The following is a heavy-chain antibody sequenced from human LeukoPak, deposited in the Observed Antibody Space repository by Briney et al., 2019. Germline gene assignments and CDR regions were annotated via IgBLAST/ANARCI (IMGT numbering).Heavy chain of an antibody. J-gene: IGHJ3*01. CDR3: ARASTWVPGKDSSGYDYPYAFEL. CDR2: ISYDGSDK. D-gene: IGHD3-22*01. V-gene: IGHV3-30-3*01. CDR1: GFTFNRNV. Sequence: PGGSLRLSCAASGFTFNRNVMHWVSQAPGKGLEWVAVISYDGSDKYYADSVKGRFTISRDNSKNTLYLQMNSLRAEDTAVYYCARASTWVPGKDSSGYDYPYAFELWGQGTMVTVSS.